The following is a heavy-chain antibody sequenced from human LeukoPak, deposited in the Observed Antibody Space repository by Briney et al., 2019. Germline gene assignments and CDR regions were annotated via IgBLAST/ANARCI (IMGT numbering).Heavy chain of an antibody. CDR2: IKQDGSEK. CDR3: ARVLYCTNGVCYTGFDY. D-gene: IGHD2-8*01. J-gene: IGHJ4*01. CDR1: GFTFSSYW. Sequence: GGSLRLSCAASGFTFSSYWMSWVRQAPGKGLEWVANIKQDGSEKYYVDSVKGRFTISRDNAKNSLYLQMNSLRAEDTAVYYCARVLYCTNGVCYTGFDYWGHGTLVTVS. V-gene: IGHV3-7*01.